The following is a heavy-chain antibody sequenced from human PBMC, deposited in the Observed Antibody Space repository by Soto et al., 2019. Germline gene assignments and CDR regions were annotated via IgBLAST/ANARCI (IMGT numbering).Heavy chain of an antibody. CDR2: INPSGGST. D-gene: IGHD4-17*01. Sequence: ASVKVSCKASGYTFTSYYMHWVRQAPGQGLEWMGIINPSGGSTSYAQKLQGRVTMTRDTSTSTVYMKMSSLRSEDTAVYYCASPSVTTVTGNGMDVWGQGTTVTVSS. V-gene: IGHV1-46*01. CDR1: GYTFTSYY. CDR3: ASPSVTTVTGNGMDV. J-gene: IGHJ6*02.